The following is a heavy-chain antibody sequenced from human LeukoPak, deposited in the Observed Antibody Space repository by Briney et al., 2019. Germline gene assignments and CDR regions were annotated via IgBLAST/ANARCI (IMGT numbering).Heavy chain of an antibody. Sequence: GGSLRLSCAASGFTFSSYAMTGVRQAPGKGRGWVTVRSYDGSVKYYADSVKGRFTISRDNSKNTLYLHMNSLRAEDTAVYYCAKEILTGYYIDYWGQGTLVTVSS. CDR1: GFTFSSYA. CDR3: AKEILTGYYIDY. D-gene: IGHD3-9*01. V-gene: IGHV3-30*18. J-gene: IGHJ4*02. CDR2: RSYDGSVK.